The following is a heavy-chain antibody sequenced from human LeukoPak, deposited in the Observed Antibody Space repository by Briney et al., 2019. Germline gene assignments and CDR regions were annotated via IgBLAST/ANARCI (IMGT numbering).Heavy chain of an antibody. CDR3: AREGGPYRPLDY. CDR2: VNLQGST. J-gene: IGHJ4*02. CDR1: GGSITNTNY. Sequence: SETLSLTCGVSGGSITNTNYWTWVRQPPGKGLEWIGEVNLQGSTNYNPSLMGRVAISVDTSENHISPQLTSVTAADTAVYYCAREGGPYRPLDYSGQGTLVTVSS. V-gene: IGHV4-4*02.